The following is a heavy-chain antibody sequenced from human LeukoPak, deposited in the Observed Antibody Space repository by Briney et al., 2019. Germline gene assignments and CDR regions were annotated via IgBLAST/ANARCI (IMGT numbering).Heavy chain of an antibody. Sequence: GGSLRLSCAASGFTFSSYELHWVRQAPGKGLEWISYISSSGSTTYYSDSVKGRFTISRDNSKNTLYLQMNSLRAEDTAVYYCAKDYALDYWGQGTLVTVSS. CDR2: ISSSGSTT. D-gene: IGHD4-17*01. V-gene: IGHV3-48*03. J-gene: IGHJ4*02. CDR3: AKDYALDY. CDR1: GFTFSSYE.